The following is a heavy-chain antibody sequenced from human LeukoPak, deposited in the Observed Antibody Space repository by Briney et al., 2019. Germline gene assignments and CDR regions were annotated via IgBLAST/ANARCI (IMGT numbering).Heavy chain of an antibody. V-gene: IGHV4-59*08. CDR3: ARHKDGGSGPLDY. CDR2: IHYTGRT. Sequence: NTSETLFLTCTVSGGSLSGYYWSWIRQPPGKTLEWIAHIHYTGRTTYNPSLQSRVTMSLDTSRNQFSLNLNSVRATDAAIYYCARHKDGGSGPLDYWGPGTLVTVSS. D-gene: IGHD1-26*01. J-gene: IGHJ4*02. CDR1: GGSLSGYY.